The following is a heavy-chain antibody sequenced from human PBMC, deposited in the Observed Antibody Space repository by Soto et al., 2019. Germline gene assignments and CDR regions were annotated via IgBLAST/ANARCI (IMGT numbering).Heavy chain of an antibody. D-gene: IGHD3-22*01. Sequence: PGGSLRLSCEASGFTFRNYKMNWVRQAPGKGLEWVSYISSSSSTIYYADSVKGRFTISRDNAKNSLYLQMNSLRAEDTAVYYCAREPLHYYDSSENGMDVWGQGTTVTVSS. CDR1: GFTFRNYK. CDR2: ISSSSSTI. V-gene: IGHV3-48*01. J-gene: IGHJ6*02. CDR3: AREPLHYYDSSENGMDV.